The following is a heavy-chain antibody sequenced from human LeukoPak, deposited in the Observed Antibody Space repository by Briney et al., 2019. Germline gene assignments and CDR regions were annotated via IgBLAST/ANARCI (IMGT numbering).Heavy chain of an antibody. CDR1: GFTFSRYT. CDR2: IRNSTSHI. D-gene: IGHD2-21*01. Sequence: PGGSLRLSCAASGFTFSRYTMNWVRQAPGKGLEWISSIRNSTSHIFYADSVKGRFFVSRDNAQNLLFLHMNSLRAEDTAIYYCARVQSSTVMSPIPTFDYWGQGNLVTVSS. J-gene: IGHJ4*02. V-gene: IGHV3-21*06. CDR3: ARVQSSTVMSPIPTFDY.